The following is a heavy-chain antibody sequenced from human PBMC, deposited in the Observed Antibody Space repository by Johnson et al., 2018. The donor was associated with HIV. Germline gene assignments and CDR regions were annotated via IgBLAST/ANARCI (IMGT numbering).Heavy chain of an antibody. J-gene: IGHJ3*02. CDR1: GFTFSDYY. V-gene: IGHV3-15*01. CDR2: LKSRADGGTT. CDR3: TTQQRADAFDI. Sequence: VQLVESGGGLVKPGGSLRLSCAASGFTFSDYYMSWIRQAPGKGLEWVGRLKSRADGGTTDYAVSVQDRFTILRDDSKNTLYLQMNSLKTEDTAVYYCTTQQRADAFDIWGQGTMVTVSS. D-gene: IGHD6-13*01.